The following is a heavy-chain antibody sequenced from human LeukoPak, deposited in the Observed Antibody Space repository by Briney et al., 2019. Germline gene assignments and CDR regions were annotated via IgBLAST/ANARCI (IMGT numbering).Heavy chain of an antibody. D-gene: IGHD4-23*01. CDR3: ARVGNQNFDY. CDR1: GGSISSYY. V-gene: IGHV4-34*01. CDR2: INHSGST. J-gene: IGHJ4*02. Sequence: SETLSLTCTVSGGSISSYYWSWIRQPPGKGLEWIGEINHSGSTNYNPSLKSRVTISVDTSKNQFSLKLSSVTAADTAVYYCARVGNQNFDYWGQGTLVTVSS.